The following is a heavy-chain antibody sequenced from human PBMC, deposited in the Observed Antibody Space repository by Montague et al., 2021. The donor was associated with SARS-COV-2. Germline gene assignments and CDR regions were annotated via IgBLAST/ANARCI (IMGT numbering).Heavy chain of an antibody. CDR1: GGSISSYY. CDR3: ARGFDY. J-gene: IGHJ4*02. V-gene: IGHV4-59*01. CDR2: IYYSGST. Sequence: SETLSLTCTVSGGSISSYYWTWTRQPPGKGLEWIGYIYYSGSTNYNPSLKSRVAISVDTSKNQFSLKLSSVTAADTAVYYCARGFDYWGQGTLVTVSS.